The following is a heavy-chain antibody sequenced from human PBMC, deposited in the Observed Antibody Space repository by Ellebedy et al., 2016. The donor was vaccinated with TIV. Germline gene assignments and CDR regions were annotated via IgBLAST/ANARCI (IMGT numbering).Heavy chain of an antibody. CDR3: ARDLWDTVVIPAAIGGMDV. J-gene: IGHJ6*02. D-gene: IGHD2-2*02. CDR2: ISASGGST. V-gene: IGHV3-23*01. CDR1: GFTFSSYA. Sequence: GESLKISXAASGFTFSSYAMSWVRQAPGKGLEWVSGISASGGSTYSSDSVKGRFTVSRDNSKNTLYLQMNSLRAEDTAVYSCARDLWDTVVIPAAIGGMDVWGQGTTVTVSS.